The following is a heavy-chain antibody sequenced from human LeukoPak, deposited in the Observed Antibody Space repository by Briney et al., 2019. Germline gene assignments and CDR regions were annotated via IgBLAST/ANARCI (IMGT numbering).Heavy chain of an antibody. V-gene: IGHV4-59*01. CDR2: IYYSGST. J-gene: IGHJ5*02. CDR3: ARSVLFDP. CDR1: GDSIRGYY. Sequence: SETLSHTCTVSGDSIRGYYWSWIPQPPGKGLEWIGYIYYSGSTNYNPSLKSRVTMSVATSKNQFSLKLSSVTAADTAVYYCARSVLFDPWGQGTLVTVSS.